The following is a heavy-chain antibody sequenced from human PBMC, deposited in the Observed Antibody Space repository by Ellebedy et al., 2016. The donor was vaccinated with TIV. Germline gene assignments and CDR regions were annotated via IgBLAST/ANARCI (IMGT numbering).Heavy chain of an antibody. J-gene: IGHJ5*02. CDR2: INPSDGAT. Sequence: AASVKVSCKASGGTFRRCVISWIRQAPGQGLEWMGVINPSDGATHYAQKFQGRVSLTRDTSTSTVYMELSSLRSEDTAVYYCARYCNSTTCSNWFDPWGQGTLVTVSS. D-gene: IGHD2-2*01. CDR3: ARYCNSTTCSNWFDP. CDR1: GGTFRRCV. V-gene: IGHV1-46*01.